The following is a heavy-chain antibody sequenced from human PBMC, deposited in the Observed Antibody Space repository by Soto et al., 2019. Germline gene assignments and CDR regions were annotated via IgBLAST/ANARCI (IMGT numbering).Heavy chain of an antibody. CDR2: MYNSGST. CDR3: ARTKYSSSWNWFDS. V-gene: IGHV4-59*01. CDR1: GGSISGYY. D-gene: IGHD2-2*01. J-gene: IGHJ5*01. Sequence: PSETLSLTCTISGGSISGYYWSWIRQTPGKGLEWIGYMYNSGSTNYNPSLRSRVTISVDTSKNQFSLKLSSVTAADTAVYYCARTKYSSSWNWFDSWGQGTLVTVS.